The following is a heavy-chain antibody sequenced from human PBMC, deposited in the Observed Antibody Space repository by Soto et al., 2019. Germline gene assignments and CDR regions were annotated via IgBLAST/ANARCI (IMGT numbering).Heavy chain of an antibody. J-gene: IGHJ6*02. Sequence: GESLKISCKGSGYSFTSYWIGWVRQMPGKGLEWMGIIYPGDSDTRYSPSFQGQVTISADKSISTAYLQWSSLKASDTAMYYCATRAYSSSWYVYGMDVWGQGTTVTVSS. CDR1: GYSFTSYW. CDR3: ATRAYSSSWYVYGMDV. CDR2: IYPGDSDT. V-gene: IGHV5-51*01. D-gene: IGHD6-13*01.